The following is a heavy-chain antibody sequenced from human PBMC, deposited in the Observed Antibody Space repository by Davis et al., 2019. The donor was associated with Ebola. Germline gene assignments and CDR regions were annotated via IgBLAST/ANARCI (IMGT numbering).Heavy chain of an antibody. Sequence: PSETLSLTCTVSGGSISSSSYYWSWIRQPPGKGLEWIGEINHSGSTNYNPSLKSRVTISVDTSKNQFSLKLSSVTAADTAVYYCARLKGTYGMDVWGQGTTVTVSS. J-gene: IGHJ6*02. CDR1: GGSISSSSYY. V-gene: IGHV4-39*07. CDR2: INHSGST. CDR3: ARLKGTYGMDV.